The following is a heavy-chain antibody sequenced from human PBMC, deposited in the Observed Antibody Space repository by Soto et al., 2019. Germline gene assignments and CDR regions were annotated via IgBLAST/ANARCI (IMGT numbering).Heavy chain of an antibody. CDR2: IYTGGTT. V-gene: IGHV3-53*02. D-gene: IGHD3-16*01. CDR3: AKVLGYYFEF. J-gene: IGHJ4*02. Sequence: EVKLVETGGALIQPGGSLTLTCAVSDFSVSTNYMAWVRQGPGKGLEWVSVIYTGGTTHYANSVTGRFTFSRDTSKNILHLHLNSLTTDDTAIYYCAKVLGYYFEFWGQGTLVAVSS. CDR1: DFSVSTNY.